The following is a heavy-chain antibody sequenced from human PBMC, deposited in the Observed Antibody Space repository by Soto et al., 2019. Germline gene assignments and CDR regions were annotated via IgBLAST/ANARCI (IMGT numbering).Heavy chain of an antibody. CDR3: ARGRYGDH. J-gene: IGHJ4*02. CDR1: GYGFTTYG. D-gene: IGHD1-1*01. CDR2: ISAHNGNT. Sequence: QVHLVQSGAEVKKAGASVKVSCKGSGYGFTTYGITWVRQAPGQGLEWMAWISAHNGNTNYAQKLQGRVTVTRDTSTSTAYMELRSLRSDDTAVYYCARGRYGDHWGQGALVTVSS. V-gene: IGHV1-18*01.